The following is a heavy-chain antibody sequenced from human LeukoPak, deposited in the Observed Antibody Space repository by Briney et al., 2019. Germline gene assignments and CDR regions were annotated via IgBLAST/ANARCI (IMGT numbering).Heavy chain of an antibody. CDR3: ARGGSGISNAFDI. V-gene: IGHV4-59*01. J-gene: IGHJ3*02. Sequence: SETLSLTCTVSGGSINSYYWSWIRQPPGKGLEWLGNIYYTGSTNYNPSLKSRITISIDTSKNQFSLKLSSVTAADTAVYYCARGGSGISNAFDIWGQGTMVTVSS. D-gene: IGHD3-10*01. CDR1: GGSINSYY. CDR2: IYYTGST.